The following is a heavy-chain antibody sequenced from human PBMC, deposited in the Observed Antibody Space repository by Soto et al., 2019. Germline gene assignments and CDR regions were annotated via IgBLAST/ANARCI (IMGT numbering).Heavy chain of an antibody. CDR1: GFTFSSYS. Sequence: GGSLRLSCAASGFTFSSYSMNWVRQAPGKGLEWVSSISSSSSYIYYADSVKGRFTISRDNAKNSLYLQMNSLRAEDTAVYYCARVHYGDYDIDYWGQGTLVTVSS. CDR2: ISSSSSYI. CDR3: ARVHYGDYDIDY. V-gene: IGHV3-21*01. J-gene: IGHJ4*02. D-gene: IGHD4-17*01.